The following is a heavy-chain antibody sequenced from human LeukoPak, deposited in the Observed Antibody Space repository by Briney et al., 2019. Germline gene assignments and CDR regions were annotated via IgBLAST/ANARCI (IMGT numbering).Heavy chain of an antibody. Sequence: SETLSLTCTVSGGSISSSSYYWGWIRQPPGKGLEWIGSIYYSGSTYYNPSLKSRVTISVDTSKNQFSLKLSSVTAADTAVYYCARGPPPDFDYWGQGTLVTVSS. CDR1: GGSISSSSYY. CDR2: IYYSGST. CDR3: ARGPPPDFDY. J-gene: IGHJ4*02. V-gene: IGHV4-39*07.